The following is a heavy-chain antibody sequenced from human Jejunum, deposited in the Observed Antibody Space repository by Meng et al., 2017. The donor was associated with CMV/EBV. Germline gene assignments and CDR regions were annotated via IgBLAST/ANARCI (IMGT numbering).Heavy chain of an antibody. Sequence: EVQLEQCGRGSVQPGGSLRLSCAASGFSVSDNYMNWVRLPPGKGLEWVSVINSDGVIVYADSVKGRFIIYRDSSRNTVSLQMNNLRVDDTAVYYCARDRGQGGFFDYWGQGALVTVSS. CDR2: INSDGVI. V-gene: IGHV3-66*01. CDR1: GFSVSDNY. J-gene: IGHJ4*02. D-gene: IGHD3-16*01. CDR3: ARDRGQGGFFDY.